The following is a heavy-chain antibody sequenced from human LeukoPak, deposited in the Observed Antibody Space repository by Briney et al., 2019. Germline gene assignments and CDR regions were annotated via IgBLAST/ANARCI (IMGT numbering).Heavy chain of an antibody. J-gene: IGHJ4*02. CDR3: ARLNYYIWGHDY. Sequence: PGGSLRLSCAASGFTFGSYWMSWVRQAPGKGLEWVATIKQDGSETYYVDSVKGRFTISRDNAKNSLYLQVNTLRAEDTAVYYCARLNYYIWGHDYWGQGTLVTVSS. D-gene: IGHD3-16*01. CDR2: IKQDGSET. CDR1: GFTFGSYW. V-gene: IGHV3-7*01.